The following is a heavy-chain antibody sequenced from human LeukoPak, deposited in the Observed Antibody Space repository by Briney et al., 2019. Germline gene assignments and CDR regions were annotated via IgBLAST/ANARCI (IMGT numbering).Heavy chain of an antibody. CDR3: ARDRLVNWFDP. CDR2: INYSGST. J-gene: IGHJ5*02. CDR1: GGSISSYY. Sequence: SETLSLTCTVSGGSISSYYWNWIRQPPGKGPEWIGYINYSGSTNYNPSLKSRVTISADTSKNQFSLKLSSVTAADTAVYYCARDRLVNWFDPWGQGTLVTVSS. V-gene: IGHV4-59*01. D-gene: IGHD6-19*01.